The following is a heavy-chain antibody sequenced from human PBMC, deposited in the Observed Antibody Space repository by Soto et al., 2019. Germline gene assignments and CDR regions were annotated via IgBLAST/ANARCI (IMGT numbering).Heavy chain of an antibody. J-gene: IGHJ4*02. CDR2: IYHSGST. D-gene: IGHD6-19*01. CDR3: ARVRSGWGIDY. Sequence: QLHLQESGSGLVKPSQTLSLTCAVSGGSISSGGYSWSWIRQPPGKGLNYIGYIYHSGSTYYNPSLKSRVTIPVDRSKNQFSLKLSSVTAADTAVYYCARVRSGWGIDYWGQGTLVTVSS. V-gene: IGHV4-30-2*01. CDR1: GGSISSGGYS.